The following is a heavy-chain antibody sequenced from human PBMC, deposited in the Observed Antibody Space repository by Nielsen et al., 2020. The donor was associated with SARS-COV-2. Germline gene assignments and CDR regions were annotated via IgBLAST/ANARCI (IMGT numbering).Heavy chain of an antibody. Sequence: GESLKISCAASGFTFSSYWMSWVRQAPGRGLEWVANIKQDGSEKYYVDSVKGRFTISRDNAKNSLYLQMNSLRAEDTAVYYCAREGIVGATTGFDYWGQGTWSPSPQ. CDR3: AREGIVGATTGFDY. J-gene: IGHJ4*02. CDR1: GFTFSSYW. D-gene: IGHD1-26*01. CDR2: IKQDGSEK. V-gene: IGHV3-7*03.